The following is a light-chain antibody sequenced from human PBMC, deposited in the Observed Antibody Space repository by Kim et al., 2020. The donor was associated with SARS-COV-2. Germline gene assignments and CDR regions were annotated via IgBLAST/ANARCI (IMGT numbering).Light chain of an antibody. J-gene: IGLJ3*02. CDR3: NSRDSSGRV. CDR1: SLRSYY. CDR2: GKN. V-gene: IGLV3-19*01. Sequence: SSELTQDPAVSVALGQTVRITCQGDSLRSYYASWYQQKPGQAPVLVIYGKNNRPSGIPDRFSGSSSGNTASLTITWAQAEDEADYYCNSRDSSGRVFGGGTQLTVL.